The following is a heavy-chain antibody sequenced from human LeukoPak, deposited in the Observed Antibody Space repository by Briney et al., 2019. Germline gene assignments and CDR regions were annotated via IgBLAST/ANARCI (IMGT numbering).Heavy chain of an antibody. CDR1: GGSISNYY. D-gene: IGHD6-13*01. V-gene: IGHV4-59*01. CDR2: IYYSGTT. Sequence: SETLSLTCTVSGGSISNYYWSWIRQPPGKGLEWIGYIYYSGTTNYNPSLKSRVTISVDTSKNQFSLKLNSVTAADTAVYYCARGVFIAAAQYGYWGQGTLVTVSS. CDR3: ARGVFIAAAQYGY. J-gene: IGHJ4*02.